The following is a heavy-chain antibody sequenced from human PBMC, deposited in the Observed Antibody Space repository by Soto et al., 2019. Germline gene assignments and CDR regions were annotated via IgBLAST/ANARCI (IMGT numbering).Heavy chain of an antibody. V-gene: IGHV4-31*03. CDR3: ARDQVITQNYDYYGMDV. CDR2: IYYSGST. CDR1: GGSISSGGYY. J-gene: IGHJ6*02. D-gene: IGHD3-10*01. Sequence: QVQLQESGPGLVKPSQTLSLTCTVSGGSISSGGYYWSWIRQHPGKGLEWIGYIYYSGSTYYNPSLKSRVTISVDTSKNQFSLKLSSVTAADTAVYYCARDQVITQNYDYYGMDVWGQGTTVTVSS.